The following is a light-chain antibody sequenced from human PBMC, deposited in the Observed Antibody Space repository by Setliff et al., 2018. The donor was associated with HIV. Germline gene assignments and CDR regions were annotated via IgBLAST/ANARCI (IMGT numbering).Light chain of an antibody. V-gene: IGLV2-11*01. CDR3: CSYAGSYTSLXX. Sequence: QPRSVSXSPGQSVTISCTGTSSVVGASNSVSWYQHHPGKAPKVIXYDVXDRPSGVPDRFSGSKSGNTAPLTIPGLQAEEAADYYSCSYAGSYTSLXXFGTGTKVTVL. CDR2: DVX. CDR1: SSVVGASNS. J-gene: IGLJ1*01.